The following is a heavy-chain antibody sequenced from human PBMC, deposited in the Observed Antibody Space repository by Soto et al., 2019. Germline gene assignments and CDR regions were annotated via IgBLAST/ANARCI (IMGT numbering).Heavy chain of an antibody. Sequence: GGSLRLSCAASGFTLSGSVIYWVRQPSGKGLEWVGRIRSRSNGYATAYAASVRGRFTISRDNSKNTLYLQMNSLRSEDTAVYYCAREVEYTSAFGISSSFDYWGQGTLVTV. J-gene: IGHJ4*02. CDR3: AREVEYTSAFGISSSFDY. CDR2: IRSRSNGYAT. D-gene: IGHD6-19*01. CDR1: GFTLSGSV. V-gene: IGHV3-73*01.